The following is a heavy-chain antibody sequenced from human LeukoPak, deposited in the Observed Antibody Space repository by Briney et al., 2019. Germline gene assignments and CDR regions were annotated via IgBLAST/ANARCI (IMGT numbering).Heavy chain of an antibody. D-gene: IGHD4/OR15-4a*01. V-gene: IGHV3-23*01. CDR1: GIIISPYA. J-gene: IGHJ3*02. Sequence: GGSLRLSCAVSGIIISPYAMSWVRQAPGKGLEWVSTISDSGESTYYADSVKGRFIISRDNSKNTLYLQMYSLTAEDSVVYYCAKVYYGAHGDGFDIWGQGTMVTVSS. CDR3: AKVYYGAHGDGFDI. CDR2: ISDSGEST.